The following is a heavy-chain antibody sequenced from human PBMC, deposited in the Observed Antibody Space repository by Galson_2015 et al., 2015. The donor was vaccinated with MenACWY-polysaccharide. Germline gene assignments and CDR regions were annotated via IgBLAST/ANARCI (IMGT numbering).Heavy chain of an antibody. Sequence: PALVKPTQTLTLTCTVSGFSLRTPGVGVGWIRQPPGKALEWLALIFWDENKGYKPSLRSRLTVTKDTSKHQVVLTLTNVDPDDTATYYCAHRMGVAAAFDFWGQGAPVSVSS. CDR1: GFSLRTPGVG. CDR2: IFWDENK. D-gene: IGHD6-25*01. J-gene: IGHJ4*02. V-gene: IGHV2-5*02. CDR3: AHRMGVAAAFDF.